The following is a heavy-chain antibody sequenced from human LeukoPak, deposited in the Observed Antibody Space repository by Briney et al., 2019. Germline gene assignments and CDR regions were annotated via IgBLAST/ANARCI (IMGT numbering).Heavy chain of an antibody. D-gene: IGHD4-17*01. CDR2: IYASGST. Sequence: NPSQTLSLTCTVSGGSIGSGAYYWSWIRQPAGKGPEWIGRIYASGSTNYNPSLKSRVTMSVDTSKNQFSLKLSSVTAADTAVYYCARTHDYGDYPTTYFDYWGQGTLVTVSS. J-gene: IGHJ4*02. V-gene: IGHV4-61*02. CDR1: GGSIGSGAYY. CDR3: ARTHDYGDYPTTYFDY.